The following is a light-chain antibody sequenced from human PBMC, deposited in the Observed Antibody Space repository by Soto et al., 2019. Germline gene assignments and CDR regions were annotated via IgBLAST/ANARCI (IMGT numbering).Light chain of an antibody. CDR3: QQYGSSPLT. CDR1: QTVNNNY. V-gene: IGKV3-20*01. J-gene: IGKJ4*01. CDR2: GAS. Sequence: ELVLTQSPGTLSLSPGERATLSCRASQTVNNNYLAWYQQIPGQAPRLLISGASGRATGTPDRFSGSASGTDFYLAISRLEPEDFAVYYCQQYGSSPLTFGGGTKVEIK.